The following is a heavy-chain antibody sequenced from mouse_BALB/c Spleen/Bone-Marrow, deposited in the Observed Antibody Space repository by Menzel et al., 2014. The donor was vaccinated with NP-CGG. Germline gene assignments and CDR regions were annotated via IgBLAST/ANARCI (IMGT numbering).Heavy chain of an antibody. Sequence: VQLQQSGPELVKPGASVKVSCKASGYAFTNYNIYWVKQRHGKSLEWIGYIDLYNGGTSYNQKFKGKATSTVDKSSSTAYMHLNSLTSEDSAVYYCARLGDGYYDALDYWGQGTSVTVSS. J-gene: IGHJ4*01. CDR2: IDLYNGGT. CDR1: GYAFTNYN. V-gene: IGHV1S135*01. D-gene: IGHD2-3*01. CDR3: ARLGDGYYDALDY.